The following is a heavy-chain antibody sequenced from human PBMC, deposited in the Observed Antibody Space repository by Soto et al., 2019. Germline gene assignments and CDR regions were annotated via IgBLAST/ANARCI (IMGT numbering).Heavy chain of an antibody. V-gene: IGHV3-30*18. CDR2: ISFDGSNK. CDR1: GFTFSNFA. Sequence: QVHLVESGGGVVQPGRSLRLSCAASGFTFSNFAMHWVRQAPGKGLEWVALISFDGSNKYYADSVKGRFTISRDKSTNTLYLQMNTLRADDSAVYYCVKSLGEGPHYYFYMDVWGKGTTVTVSS. CDR3: VKSLGEGPHYYFYMDV. J-gene: IGHJ6*03.